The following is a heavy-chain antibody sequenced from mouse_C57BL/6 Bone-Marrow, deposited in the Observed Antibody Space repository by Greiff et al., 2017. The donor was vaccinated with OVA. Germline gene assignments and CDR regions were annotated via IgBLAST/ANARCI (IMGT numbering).Heavy chain of an antibody. D-gene: IGHD1-1*01. V-gene: IGHV1-78*01. CDR3: ARNYYYGSSDY. J-gene: IGHJ2*01. CDR1: GYTFTDHT. CDR2: IYPRDGST. Sequence: VHLVESDAELVKPGASVKLSCKVSGYTFTDHTIHWMKQRPEQGLEWIGYIYPRDGSTKYNEKFKGKATLTADKSSSTDYMQLNSLTSEDSAVYFCARNYYYGSSDYWGQGTTLTVSS.